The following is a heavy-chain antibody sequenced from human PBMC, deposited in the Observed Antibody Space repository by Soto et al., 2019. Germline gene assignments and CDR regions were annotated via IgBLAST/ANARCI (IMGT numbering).Heavy chain of an antibody. D-gene: IGHD5-12*01. CDR2: IIPLSGTT. CDR1: GDTFSNHA. Sequence: QVQLVQSGAEVRKPGSSVKVSCKASGDTFSNHAVSWVRQAPGQGPEWMGGIIPLSGTTNYAQKFQGRVTITADESTSTAYMELSSLRSEDTAVYYCASGFRRRWLQLGYWGQGTLVTVSS. CDR3: ASGFRRRWLQLGY. V-gene: IGHV1-69*01. J-gene: IGHJ4*02.